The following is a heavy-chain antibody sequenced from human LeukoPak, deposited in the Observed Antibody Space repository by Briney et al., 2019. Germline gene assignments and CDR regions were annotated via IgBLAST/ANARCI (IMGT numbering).Heavy chain of an antibody. D-gene: IGHD5-12*01. CDR2: IYPYSGDT. V-gene: IGHV1-2*02. Sequence: ASVKVSCKASGYTFTGYYIHWVRQAPGQGLEWMGWIYPYSGDTNYAQNFQGRVTMTRDTSISTAYMELRRLRSDDTAVYYCARSSALNSGYNTDYFDYWGQGTLVTVSS. J-gene: IGHJ4*02. CDR3: ARSSALNSGYNTDYFDY. CDR1: GYTFTGYY.